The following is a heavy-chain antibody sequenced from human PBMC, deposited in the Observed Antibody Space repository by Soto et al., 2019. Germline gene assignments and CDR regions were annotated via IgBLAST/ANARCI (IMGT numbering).Heavy chain of an antibody. Sequence: TLSLTCTVSGDSISSAGYSWGCIRHHPGKGLEWLGYSYYSGITYYNPSRKTRVTISVDTSETQFSLKLPSVTAADTAVYYCARAHGYHFFYGMDVWGRGTTVTVSS. J-gene: IGHJ6*02. CDR2: SYYSGIT. CDR1: GDSISSAGYS. CDR3: ARAHGYHFFYGMDV. V-gene: IGHV4-31*03.